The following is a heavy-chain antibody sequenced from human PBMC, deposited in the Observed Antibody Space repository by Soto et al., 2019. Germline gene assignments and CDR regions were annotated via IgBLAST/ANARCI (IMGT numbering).Heavy chain of an antibody. J-gene: IGHJ4*02. CDR3: AKALGELSPESYDY. V-gene: IGHV3-30*02. CDR2: IYDGSNK. D-gene: IGHD3-16*02. CDR1: GFTFSSYG. Sequence: SGFTFSSYGMHWVRQAPGKGLEWVAVIYDGSNKYYADSVKGRFTISRDNSKNTLYLQMNSLRPEDTAVYYCAKALGELSPESYDYWGQGTLVTVSS.